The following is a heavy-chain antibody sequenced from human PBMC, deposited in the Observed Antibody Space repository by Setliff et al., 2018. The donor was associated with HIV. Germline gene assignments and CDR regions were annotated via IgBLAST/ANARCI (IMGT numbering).Heavy chain of an antibody. CDR3: ARHAARLGQVDY. Sequence: SETLSLTCTVSGGSISSSSYYWGWIRQPPGKGLEWIGSIYYSGSTYYNPSLKSRVTISVDTSKNQFSLKLSSVTAADAAVYYCARHAARLGQVDYRGQGTLVTVSS. J-gene: IGHJ4*02. CDR1: GGSISSSSYY. D-gene: IGHD7-27*01. CDR2: IYYSGST. V-gene: IGHV4-39*01.